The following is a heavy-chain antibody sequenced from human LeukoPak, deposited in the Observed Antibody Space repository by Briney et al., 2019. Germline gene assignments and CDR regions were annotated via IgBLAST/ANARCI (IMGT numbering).Heavy chain of an antibody. CDR1: GYTFTRYY. CDR2: INPNSGGT. Sequence: ASVKVSCKASGYTFTRYYMHWVRQAPGQGLEWMGWINPNSGGTNYAQKFQGWVTMTRDTSISTAYMELSRLRSDDTAVYYCATRSSITMTGPNGMDVCGQGTTVTVSS. J-gene: IGHJ6*01. CDR3: ATRSSITMTGPNGMDV. V-gene: IGHV1-2*04. D-gene: IGHD3-3*01.